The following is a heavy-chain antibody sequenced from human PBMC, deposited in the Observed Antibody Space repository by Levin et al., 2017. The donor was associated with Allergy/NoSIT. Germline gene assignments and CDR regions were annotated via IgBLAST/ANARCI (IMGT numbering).Heavy chain of an antibody. CDR1: GYTFTGYY. D-gene: IGHD1-1*01. CDR3: ARVGDWNESY. V-gene: IGHV1-2*02. J-gene: IGHJ4*02. CDR2: INPNSGGT. Sequence: PGESLKISCKASGYTFTGYYMHWVRQAPGQGLEWMGWINPNSGGTNYAQKFQGRVTMTRDTSISTAYMELSRLRSDDTAVYYCARVGDWNESYWGQGTLVTVSS.